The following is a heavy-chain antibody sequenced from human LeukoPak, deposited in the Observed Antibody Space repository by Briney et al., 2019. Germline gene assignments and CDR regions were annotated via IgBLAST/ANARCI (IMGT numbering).Heavy chain of an antibody. CDR1: GGSISNYY. CDR2: IFSRGSS. V-gene: IGHV4-59*01. Sequence: SETLSLTCSVSGGSISNYYWSWIRQPPGKGLEWIGYIFSRGSSNYSPSLKSRVTISVDTSKHQFSLKLSSVTAADTAVYYCARASDSSGYYDLDYWGQGTLVTVSS. CDR3: ARASDSSGYYDLDY. J-gene: IGHJ4*02. D-gene: IGHD3-22*01.